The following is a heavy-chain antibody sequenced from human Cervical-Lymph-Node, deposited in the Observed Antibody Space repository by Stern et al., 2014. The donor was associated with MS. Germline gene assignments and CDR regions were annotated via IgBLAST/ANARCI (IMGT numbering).Heavy chain of an antibody. V-gene: IGHV1-8*01. D-gene: IGHD3-10*01. CDR3: ARGPRVTAGRGLGWFDP. Sequence: QVQLGQSGAEVKKPGASVKVSCKTSGYTFTSYDINWVRQATGQGLEWMGWMNPNSGNTGYAQKFQGRVTMTRNTSIGTAYMELSSLRSEDTAIYYCARGPRVTAGRGLGWFDPWGQGTLVTVSS. J-gene: IGHJ5*02. CDR1: GYTFTSYD. CDR2: MNPNSGNT.